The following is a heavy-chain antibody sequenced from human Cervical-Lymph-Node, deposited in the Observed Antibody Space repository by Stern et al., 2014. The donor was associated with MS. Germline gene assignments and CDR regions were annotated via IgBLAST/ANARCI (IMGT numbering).Heavy chain of an antibody. V-gene: IGHV2-5*02. CDR1: GFSLNTTGVG. J-gene: IGHJ4*02. CDR2: LCWDDAN. CDR3: AHSKHTYGYGFDF. Sequence: ESGPTLEKPTQTLKLTCNFSGFSLNTTGVGVGRLRQPPGKALEWLVVLCWDDANRHSPFLEGRLTAAKATSKNQVVLTRTNMDPEDTATYFCAHSKHTYGYGFDFWGQGTPVTVSS. D-gene: IGHD5-18*01.